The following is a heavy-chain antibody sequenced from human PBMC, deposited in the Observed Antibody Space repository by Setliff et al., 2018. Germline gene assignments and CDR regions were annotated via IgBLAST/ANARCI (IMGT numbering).Heavy chain of an antibody. Sequence: GGSLRLSCAASGFTFSSYSMNWVRQAPGKGLEWVSSISSSSSYIYYADSVKGRFTISRDNAKNSLYLQRNSLRAEDTAVYYCARVAPFSTSNYYYYGMDVWGQGTTVTVSS. CDR2: ISSSSSYI. J-gene: IGHJ6*02. CDR1: GFTFSSYS. D-gene: IGHD3-16*01. CDR3: ARVAPFSTSNYYYYGMDV. V-gene: IGHV3-21*01.